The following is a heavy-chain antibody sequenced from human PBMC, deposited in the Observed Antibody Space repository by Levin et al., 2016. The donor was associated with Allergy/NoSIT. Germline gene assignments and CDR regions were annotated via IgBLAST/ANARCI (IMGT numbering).Heavy chain of an antibody. CDR3: ARDPLYCSGGSCSGY. Sequence: VRQAPGKGLEWIGEIYHSGSTNYNPSLKSRVTISVDKSKNQFSLKLSSVTAADTAVYYCARDPLYCSGGSCSGYWGQGTLVTVSS. D-gene: IGHD2-15*01. V-gene: IGHV4-4*02. J-gene: IGHJ4*02. CDR2: IYHSGST.